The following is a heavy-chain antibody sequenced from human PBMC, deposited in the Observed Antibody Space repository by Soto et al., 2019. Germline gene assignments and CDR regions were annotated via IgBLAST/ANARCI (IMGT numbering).Heavy chain of an antibody. J-gene: IGHJ3*01. D-gene: IGHD3-3*01. CDR2: IIPIPDIT. V-gene: IGHV1-69*02. CDR1: GGTFSTYI. CDR3: ARDRITTRGDAFDL. Sequence: QVQLVQSGAEVRKPGSSVKVSCKAPGGTFSTYIISWVRQAPGQGLEWMGRIIPIPDITNYAQKFKGRVTVTADRSTSTASMELTSLKSADTAVYYCARDRITTRGDAFDLWGQGTMVTVSS.